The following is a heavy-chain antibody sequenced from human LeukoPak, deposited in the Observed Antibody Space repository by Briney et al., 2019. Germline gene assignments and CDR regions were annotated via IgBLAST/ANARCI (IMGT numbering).Heavy chain of an antibody. CDR2: IKADGSGT. J-gene: IGHJ6*02. D-gene: IGHD1-26*01. CDR3: ATWDFHHNLDV. CDR1: GFNIGPYA. V-gene: IGHV3-43*02. Sequence: GGSLRLSCAASGFNIGPYAMYWVRQGPGRGLEWVSVIKADGSGTFYSDSVRGRFTTSRDNSKNSLYLQMSSLTSDDTALYYCATWDFHHNLDVWGPGTTVAVSS.